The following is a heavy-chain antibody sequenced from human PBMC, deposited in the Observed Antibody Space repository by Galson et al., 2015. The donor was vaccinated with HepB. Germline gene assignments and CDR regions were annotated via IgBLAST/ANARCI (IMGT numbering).Heavy chain of an antibody. CDR1: GFTFSSYA. J-gene: IGHJ6*02. CDR3: ANNSPVATIFPYHYYGMDV. D-gene: IGHD5-12*01. Sequence: SLRLSCAASGFTFSSYAMSWFRQAPGKGLEWVSAISDTGGRTYYADSVKGRFTISRDNAKNTLYLQMNSLRAEDTAVYYCANNSPVATIFPYHYYGMDVWGQGTTVTVSS. CDR2: ISDTGGRT. V-gene: IGHV3-23*01.